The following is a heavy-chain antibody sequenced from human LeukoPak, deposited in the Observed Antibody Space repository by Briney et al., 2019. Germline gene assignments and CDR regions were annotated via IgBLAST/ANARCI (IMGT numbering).Heavy chain of an antibody. CDR3: ARSAAVTGQFDF. CDR2: IYHAGST. J-gene: IGHJ4*02. D-gene: IGHD6-19*01. V-gene: IGHV4-4*02. CDR1: GASISSSNW. Sequence: SETLSLACTVSGASISSSNWWTWVRQPPGEALEWIGEIYHAGSTKYNPSLRSRLTISVDKSKNSFSLSLTSVTAADTAFYYCARSAAVTGQFDFWGPGTLVTVSS.